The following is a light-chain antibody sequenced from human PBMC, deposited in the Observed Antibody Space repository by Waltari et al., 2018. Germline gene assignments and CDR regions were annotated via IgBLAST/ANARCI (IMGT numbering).Light chain of an antibody. CDR1: QSLLYSSNNLNY. V-gene: IGKV4-1*01. CDR3: QQCLGTPT. J-gene: IGKJ2*01. CDR2: WAS. Sequence: DIVLTQSPDSLAVSLGERATINCKSSQSLLYSSNNLNYLAWYQQKPGQPPKLLIYWASTRESGVPDRFSGSGSGTDFTLTISSLQAEDVAVYYCQQCLGTPTFGQGTRLEIK.